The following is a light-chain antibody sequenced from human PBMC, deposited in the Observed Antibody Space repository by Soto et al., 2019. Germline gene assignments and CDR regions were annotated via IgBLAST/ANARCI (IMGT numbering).Light chain of an antibody. J-gene: IGLJ2*01. Sequence: QSVLTQPPSASGSPGQSVTISCTGTSSDVGYYKYVSWYQQHPGKAPKLMIYEVSKRPSGVPDRFSGSKSGNTASLTVSGLQAEDEAEYYCSSYAGRNTVVFGGGTKLTVL. CDR1: SSDVGYYKY. CDR2: EVS. V-gene: IGLV2-8*01. CDR3: SSYAGRNTVV.